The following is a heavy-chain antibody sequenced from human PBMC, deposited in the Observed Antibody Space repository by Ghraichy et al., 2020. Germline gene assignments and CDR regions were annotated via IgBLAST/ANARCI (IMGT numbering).Heavy chain of an antibody. J-gene: IGHJ4*01. D-gene: IGHD3-22*01. Sequence: ASVKVSCKASGYIFSDYGITWVRQAPGQGLEWMGWISGYTGHTSYAERFKGRVSMTTDSSTSTASMELRSLTSNDTAVYYCAREPDETSGSSGYLFDYWGHGTLVTVSS. CDR3: AREPDETSGSSGYLFDY. CDR2: ISGYTGHT. CDR1: GYIFSDYG. V-gene: IGHV1-18*01.